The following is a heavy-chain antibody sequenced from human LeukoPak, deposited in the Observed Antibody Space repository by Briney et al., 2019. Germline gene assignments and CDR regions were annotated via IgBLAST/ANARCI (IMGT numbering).Heavy chain of an antibody. Sequence: ASVKVSCKASGYTFTDYGMSWVRQAPGQGLEWMGWIGAYNDNTNYAQKLQGRVTMTTDTSTSTAYMELRSLRSDDTAVYFCARVSREGAAAAPFWGQGTLVTVSS. CDR1: GYTFTDYG. J-gene: IGHJ4*02. V-gene: IGHV1-18*01. CDR2: IGAYNDNT. CDR3: ARVSREGAAAAPF. D-gene: IGHD6-13*01.